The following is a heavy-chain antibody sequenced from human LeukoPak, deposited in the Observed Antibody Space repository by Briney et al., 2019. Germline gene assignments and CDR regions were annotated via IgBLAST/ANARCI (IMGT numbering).Heavy chain of an antibody. D-gene: IGHD1-14*01. J-gene: IGHJ3*02. CDR3: AEGSRTDAFDI. CDR2: IYYSGST. V-gene: IGHV4-39*07. Sequence: SETLSLTCTVSGGSISSSSYYWGWIRQPPGKGLEWIGSIYYSGSTYYNPSLKSRVTISVDTSKNQFSLKLSSVTAADTAVYYCAEGSRTDAFDIWGQGTMVTVSS. CDR1: GGSISSSSYY.